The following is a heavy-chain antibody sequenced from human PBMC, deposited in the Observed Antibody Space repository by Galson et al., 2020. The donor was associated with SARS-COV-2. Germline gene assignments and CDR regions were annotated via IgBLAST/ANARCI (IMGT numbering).Heavy chain of an antibody. CDR1: GFTFSNYW. J-gene: IGHJ4*02. CDR3: GRERGGAIGASTIDY. D-gene: IGHD1-26*01. Sequence: GGSMRLSCAASGFTFSNYWMTWVRQVPGKGLEWVANIKQDGSEKQCVDSVKGRFTISRDNTKNSLYLQMNSLRDEDTAVYYCGRERGGAIGASTIDYWGQGTLVTVSS. V-gene: IGHV3-7*01. CDR2: IKQDGSEK.